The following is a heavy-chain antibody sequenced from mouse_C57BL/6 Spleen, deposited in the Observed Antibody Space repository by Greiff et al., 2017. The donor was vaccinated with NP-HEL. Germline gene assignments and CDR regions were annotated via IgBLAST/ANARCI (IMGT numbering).Heavy chain of an antibody. CDR3: ARHGGNYFTSYAMDY. J-gene: IGHJ4*01. CDR1: GFTFSSYT. Sequence: EVHLVESGGGLVKPGGSLKLSCAASGFTFSSYTMSWVRQTPEKRLEWVATISGGGGNTYYPDSVKGRFTISRDNAKNTLYLQMSSLRSEDTALYYCARHGGNYFTSYAMDYWGQGTSVTVSS. V-gene: IGHV5-9*01. D-gene: IGHD2-1*01. CDR2: ISGGGGNT.